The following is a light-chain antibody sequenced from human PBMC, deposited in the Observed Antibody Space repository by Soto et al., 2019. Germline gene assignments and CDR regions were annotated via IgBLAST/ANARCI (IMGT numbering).Light chain of an antibody. Sequence: QSVLTQPASVSGSPGQSITISCTGTSSDVGAYDFVSWYQHYPGKAPKLVTFDVTHRPPGIFDRFSGSKSANTASLTISGLQAEDEAFYYCSSYTTRSTLVFGGGTKLTVL. J-gene: IGLJ2*01. CDR3: SSYTTRSTLV. CDR2: DVT. CDR1: SSDVGAYDF. V-gene: IGLV2-14*01.